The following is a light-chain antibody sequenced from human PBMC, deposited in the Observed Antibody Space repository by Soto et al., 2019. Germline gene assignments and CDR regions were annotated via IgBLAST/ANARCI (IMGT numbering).Light chain of an antibody. J-gene: IGKJ1*01. V-gene: IGKV4-1*01. CDR2: WAS. CDR1: QSVFLSSSNKNY. Sequence: DIVMTQSPGSLAVSLGERATINCKSSQSVFLSSSNKNYLTWYQQKPGQPPQLLIYWASTRESGVPDRFSGSGSGTDFTLTISSLQAEDVAVYYCQQYYSTPWTFGQGTKVEIK. CDR3: QQYYSTPWT.